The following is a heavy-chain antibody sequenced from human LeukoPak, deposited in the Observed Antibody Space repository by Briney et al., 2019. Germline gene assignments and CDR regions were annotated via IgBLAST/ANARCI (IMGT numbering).Heavy chain of an antibody. J-gene: IGHJ3*02. V-gene: IGHV3-43*01. CDR2: ISWDGGST. CDR3: ASFPPYMVRTDAFDI. Sequence: PGGSLRLSCAASGFMFEDYSMHWVRQAPGKGLEWVSVISWDGGSTYYADSVKGRFTISRDNAKNSLYLQMNSLRAEDTAVYYCASFPPYMVRTDAFDIRGQGTMVTVSS. D-gene: IGHD3-10*01. CDR1: GFMFEDYS.